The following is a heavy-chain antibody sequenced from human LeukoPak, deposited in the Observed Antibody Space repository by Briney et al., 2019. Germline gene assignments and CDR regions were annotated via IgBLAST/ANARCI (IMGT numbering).Heavy chain of an antibody. J-gene: IGHJ4*02. D-gene: IGHD3-3*01. Sequence: AASVKVSCKASGYTFTSYGISWVRQAPGQGLEWMGWISAYNGNTNYAQKLQGRVTMTTDTSTSTAYMELRSLRSDDTAVYYCARDITNDDFWSGYYDHWGQGTLVTVSS. CDR3: ARDITNDDFWSGYYDH. CDR1: GYTFTSYG. V-gene: IGHV1-18*01. CDR2: ISAYNGNT.